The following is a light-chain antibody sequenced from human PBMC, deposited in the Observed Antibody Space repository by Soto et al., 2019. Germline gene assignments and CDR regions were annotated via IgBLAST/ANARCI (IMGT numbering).Light chain of an antibody. Sequence: QSVLTQPPSVSAAPGQRGTISCSRSVSNIENNFFSWYQQLPGAAPKLLIYDNDKRPSGVPDRFSGSKSATSATLAITGLQTGDEADFYCGTWDSSLSTFVFGAGTKVTVL. V-gene: IGLV1-51*01. CDR2: DND. CDR1: VSNIENNF. J-gene: IGLJ1*01. CDR3: GTWDSSLSTFV.